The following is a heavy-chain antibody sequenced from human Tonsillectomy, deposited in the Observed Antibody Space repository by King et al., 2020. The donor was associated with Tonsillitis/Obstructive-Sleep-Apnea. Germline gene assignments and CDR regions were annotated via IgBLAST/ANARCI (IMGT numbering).Heavy chain of an antibody. Sequence: QLQESGPGLVKPSETLSLTCTASGGSISSSSHYWGWIRQPPGKGLEWIGSIYYSGSTYYNPYLQSRVTISVDTSKNQFSLKLSSVTAADTAVYYCARQQAYYYDSSGYSDWYFDLWGRGTLVTVSS. CDR3: ARQQAYYYDSSGYSDWYFDL. V-gene: IGHV4-39*01. J-gene: IGHJ2*01. CDR2: IYYSGST. CDR1: GGSISSSSHY. D-gene: IGHD3-22*01.